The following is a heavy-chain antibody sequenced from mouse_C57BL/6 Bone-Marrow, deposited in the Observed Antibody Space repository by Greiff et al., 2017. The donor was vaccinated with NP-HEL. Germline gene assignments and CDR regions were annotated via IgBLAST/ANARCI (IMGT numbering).Heavy chain of an antibody. CDR2: IHPNSGNT. J-gene: IGHJ4*01. V-gene: IGHV1-64*01. CDR1: GYSFTSYW. CDR3: ARYLDD. Sequence: VQLQQPGAELVKPGASMKLSCKASGYSFTSYWMHWVKQRPGQGLEWIGMIHPNSGNTNYNEKFKSKATLTVDLSSSTAYMQLSSLSSEDSAVYYCARYLDDWGQGTSVTVSS.